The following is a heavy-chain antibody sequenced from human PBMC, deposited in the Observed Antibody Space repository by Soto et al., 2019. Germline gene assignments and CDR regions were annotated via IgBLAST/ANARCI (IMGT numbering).Heavy chain of an antibody. Sequence: GGSLRLSCAASGFTFSSYAMSWVRQAPGKGLEWVSAISGSGGSTYYADSVKGRFTISRDNSKNTLYLQMNSLRAEDTAVYYCAKDQTFVVVPAAPFDYWGQGTLVTVSS. CDR2: ISGSGGST. D-gene: IGHD2-2*01. CDR1: GFTFSSYA. V-gene: IGHV3-23*01. J-gene: IGHJ4*02. CDR3: AKDQTFVVVPAAPFDY.